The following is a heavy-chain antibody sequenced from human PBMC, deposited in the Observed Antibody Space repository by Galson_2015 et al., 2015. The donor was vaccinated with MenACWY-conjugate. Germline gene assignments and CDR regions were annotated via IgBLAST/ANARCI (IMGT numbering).Heavy chain of an antibody. CDR2: ISGSGGNT. V-gene: IGHV3-23*01. J-gene: IGHJ4*02. Sequence: SLRLSCAASGFTFSNYAMTWVRQAPGKGLECVSYISGSGGNTYYADSVKGRFTISRGNSKNTLYLQMNSLRAEDTAVYYCAKTTIAARPYYFDYWGQGTLVSVSS. CDR3: AKTTIAARPYYFDY. CDR1: GFTFSNYA. D-gene: IGHD6-6*01.